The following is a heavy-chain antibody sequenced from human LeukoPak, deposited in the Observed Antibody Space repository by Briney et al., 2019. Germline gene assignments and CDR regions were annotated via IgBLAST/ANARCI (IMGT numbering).Heavy chain of an antibody. CDR1: GGSFSGYY. CDR2: INHSGST. CDR3: ARGQWEIRFDP. D-gene: IGHD1-26*01. J-gene: IGHJ5*02. Sequence: SETLSLTCAVYGGSFSGYYWSRIRQPPGKGLEWIGEINHSGSTNYNPSLKSRVTISVDTSKNQFSLKLNSVTAADTAVYYCARGQWEIRFDPWGQGTLATVSS. V-gene: IGHV4-34*01.